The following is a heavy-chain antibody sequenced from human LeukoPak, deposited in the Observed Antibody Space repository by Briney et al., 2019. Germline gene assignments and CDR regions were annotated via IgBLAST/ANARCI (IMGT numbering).Heavy chain of an antibody. Sequence: GGSLRLSCAAAGLTFDKAWMNWFRQDPGKGLEWVGRLRSKTDGGATDYAAPVEGRFTISGDESKNTLFLEMNSPKPEDTGIYYCSTHTDRLKLKYSFDYWGPGTLVTVSS. CDR3: STHTDRLKLKYSFDY. D-gene: IGHD2-15*01. V-gene: IGHV3-15*01. CDR2: LRSKTDGGAT. CDR1: GLTFDKAW. J-gene: IGHJ4*02.